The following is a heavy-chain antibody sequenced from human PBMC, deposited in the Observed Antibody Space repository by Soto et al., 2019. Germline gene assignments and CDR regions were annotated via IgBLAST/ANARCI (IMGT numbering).Heavy chain of an antibody. Sequence: SETLSLTCTVSGGSISSSSYYWGWIRQPPGKGLEWIGSIYYSGSTYYNPSLKSRVTISVDTSKNQFSLKLSSVTAADTAVYYCARDPQSKYYDFWSGYHYGMDVWGQGTTVTVS. CDR1: GGSISSSSYY. J-gene: IGHJ6*02. V-gene: IGHV4-39*02. CDR3: ARDPQSKYYDFWSGYHYGMDV. D-gene: IGHD3-3*01. CDR2: IYYSGST.